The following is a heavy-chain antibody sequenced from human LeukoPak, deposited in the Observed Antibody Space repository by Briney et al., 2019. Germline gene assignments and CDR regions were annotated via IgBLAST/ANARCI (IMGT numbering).Heavy chain of an antibody. V-gene: IGHV5-51*01. J-gene: IGHJ4*02. CDR3: ARIEGSTFDY. Sequence: KHGESLKISCKGSGYSFTNYWIAWVRHMPGKGLEWMGIIYPGDSERKYNPSLQGQVTISAGKSISTVYLQWSSLKASDTAIYYCARIEGSTFDYWGQGTLVTVSS. CDR1: GYSFTNYW. CDR2: IYPGDSER.